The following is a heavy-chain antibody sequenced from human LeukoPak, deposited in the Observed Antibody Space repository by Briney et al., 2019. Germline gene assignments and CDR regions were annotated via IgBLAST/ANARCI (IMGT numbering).Heavy chain of an antibody. CDR3: AKHNTIFGVVHYYFDY. J-gene: IGHJ4*02. Sequence: GGSLRLSCAASAFTFSSYAMSWVRQAPGKGLEWVSAISGSGGSTYYADSVKGRFTISRDNSKNTLYLQMNSLRAEDTAVYYCAKHNTIFGVVHYYFDYRGQGTLVTVSS. CDR2: ISGSGGST. D-gene: IGHD3-3*01. CDR1: AFTFSSYA. V-gene: IGHV3-23*01.